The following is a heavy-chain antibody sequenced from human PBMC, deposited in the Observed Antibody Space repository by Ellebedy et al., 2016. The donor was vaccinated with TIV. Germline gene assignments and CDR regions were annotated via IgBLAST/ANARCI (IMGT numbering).Heavy chain of an antibody. Sequence: PGGSLRLSCAASGFTFSDYSMNWVRQAPGKGLEWVSYISSTSLTIYYSDSVKGRFTISRDNAKNSLYLQMNSLRDEDTAVYYCARQEARYTYGYYYYGAMDVWGQGTTVTVSS. V-gene: IGHV3-48*02. D-gene: IGHD5-18*01. CDR3: ARQEARYTYGYYYYGAMDV. J-gene: IGHJ6*02. CDR1: GFTFSDYS. CDR2: ISSTSLTI.